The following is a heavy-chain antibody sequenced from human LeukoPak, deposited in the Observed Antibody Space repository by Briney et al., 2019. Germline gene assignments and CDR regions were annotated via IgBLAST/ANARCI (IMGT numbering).Heavy chain of an antibody. J-gene: IGHJ1*01. V-gene: IGHV3-30-3*01. CDR1: GFTFSSYA. CDR3: ASDRYYYDSSGYLQH. D-gene: IGHD3-22*01. CDR2: ISYDGSNK. Sequence: PGRSLRLSCAASGFTFSSYAMHWVRQAPGKGLEWVAVISYDGSNKYYADSVKGRFTISRDNSKNTLHLQMNSLRAEDTAVYYCASDRYYYDSSGYLQHWGQGTLVTVSS.